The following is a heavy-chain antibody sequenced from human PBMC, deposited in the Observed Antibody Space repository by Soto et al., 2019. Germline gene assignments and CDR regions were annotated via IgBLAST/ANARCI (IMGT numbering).Heavy chain of an antibody. Sequence: EVQLVESGGGLVQPGGSLRLSCAASGFTFSSYWMSWVRQAPGKGLEWVANIKQDGSEKYYVDSVKGRFTISRDNAKNSLYLQMNSLRAEDTAVYYCASSGVWSTGLRYYGMDVWGQGTTVTVSS. CDR2: IKQDGSEK. V-gene: IGHV3-7*03. D-gene: IGHD1-26*01. CDR3: ASSGVWSTGLRYYGMDV. J-gene: IGHJ6*02. CDR1: GFTFSSYW.